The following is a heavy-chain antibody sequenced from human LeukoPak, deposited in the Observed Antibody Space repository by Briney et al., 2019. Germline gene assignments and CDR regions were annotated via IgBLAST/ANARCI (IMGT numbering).Heavy chain of an antibody. CDR1: VFTFSSYS. V-gene: IGHV3-21*01. J-gene: IGHJ4*02. Sequence: GGSLRLSCAASVFTFSSYSMNWVRPAPGKGLEWVLSICSISSYIYYADSVKGRFTISRDNAKNSLYLQMNRLRAGDTAVYYCARAVYGDGEGYWGQGTLVTVSS. D-gene: IGHD4-17*01. CDR2: ICSISSYI. CDR3: ARAVYGDGEGY.